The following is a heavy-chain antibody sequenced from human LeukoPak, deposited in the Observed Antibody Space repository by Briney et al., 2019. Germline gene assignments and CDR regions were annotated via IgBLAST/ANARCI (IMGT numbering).Heavy chain of an antibody. CDR2: ISGSGANT. CDR3: AKERVVGETGTVGFDF. Sequence: GGSLRLSCVASGFTFSNCPMSWVRQAPGQGLEWVTAISGSGANTYYSDSVKGRFTVARDNSRNTLYVQMNNLRADDTAVYYCAKERVVGETGTVGFDFWGQGALVTVSS. CDR1: GFTFSNCP. D-gene: IGHD4-23*01. V-gene: IGHV3-23*01. J-gene: IGHJ4*02.